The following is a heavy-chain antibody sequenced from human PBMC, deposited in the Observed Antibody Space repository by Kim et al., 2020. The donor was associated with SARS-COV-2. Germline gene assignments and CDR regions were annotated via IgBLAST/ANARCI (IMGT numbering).Heavy chain of an antibody. D-gene: IGHD3-22*01. CDR2: IFGSGSGK. V-gene: IGHV3-23*01. J-gene: IGHJ2*01. CDR1: GFTFSHSA. CDR3: AKNLHVTTVTFYWLFEP. Sequence: GGSLRLSCAASGFTFSHSAMSWVRQAPGKGLEWVSGIFGSGSGKYYGDSVKGRFTISRDNSENILYLQMHNLRAEDTAVYYCAKNLHVTTVTFYWLFEPWGRGTLVAVSS.